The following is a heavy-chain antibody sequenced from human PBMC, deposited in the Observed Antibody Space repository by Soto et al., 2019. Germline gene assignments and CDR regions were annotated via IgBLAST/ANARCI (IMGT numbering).Heavy chain of an antibody. CDR3: ARSPLGAGTCDY. Sequence: QVQLVQSGAEVKKPGASVKVSCKASGYTFSDYGICWVRQAPGQGLEWMGWINVYDGNTKYSQKLQGRVTMTADTPTTTAYMVLRSLRSDDTAVYFCARSPLGAGTCDYWGQGTLFTVSS. CDR2: INVYDGNT. D-gene: IGHD6-19*01. CDR1: GYTFSDYG. V-gene: IGHV1-18*01. J-gene: IGHJ4*02.